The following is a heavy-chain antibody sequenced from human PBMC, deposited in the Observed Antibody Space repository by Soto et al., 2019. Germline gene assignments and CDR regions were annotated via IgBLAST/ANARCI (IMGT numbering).Heavy chain of an antibody. J-gene: IGHJ6*02. V-gene: IGHV3-30*04. CDR1: GFTFSTYA. D-gene: IGHD2-15*01. CDR3: AKDQKDGYCSVGSCYYYYGMDV. CDR2: ISYDGNNN. Sequence: QVQLVESGGGVVQPGRSLRLSCAASGFTFSTYAIHWVRQAPGKGLEWLAVISYDGNNNYYADSVKGRFTISRDNSKNTLYLQMNSLRAEDTAVYYCAKDQKDGYCSVGSCYYYYGMDVWGQGTRVTVSS.